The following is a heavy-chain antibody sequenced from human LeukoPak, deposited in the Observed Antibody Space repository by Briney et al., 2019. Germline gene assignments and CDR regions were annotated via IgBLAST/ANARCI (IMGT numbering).Heavy chain of an antibody. J-gene: IGHJ3*02. CDR3: ARVLTHHGDYMDAFDI. CDR1: GYTFTSYG. D-gene: IGHD4-17*01. CDR2: ISAYNGNT. Sequence: ASVKVSCKASGYTFTSYGISWVRQAPGQGLEWMGWISAYNGNTNYAQKLQGRVTMTTDTSTSTAYMELRSLRSDDTAVYYCARVLTHHGDYMDAFDIWGQGTMVTVSS. V-gene: IGHV1-18*01.